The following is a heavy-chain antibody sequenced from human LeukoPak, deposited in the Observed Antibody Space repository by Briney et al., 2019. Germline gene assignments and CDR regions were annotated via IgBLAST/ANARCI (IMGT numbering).Heavy chain of an antibody. V-gene: IGHV1-69*05. CDR3: ARERESGYYDSSGYFDY. D-gene: IGHD3-22*01. J-gene: IGHJ4*02. CDR1: GGTFSSYA. CDR2: VIPIFGTA. Sequence: GASAKVSCKASGGTFSSYAISWVRQAPGQGLEWLGRVIPIFGTANYAQKFQGRVTITTDESTSTAYMELSSLRSEDTAVYYCARERESGYYDSSGYFDYWGQGTLVTVSS.